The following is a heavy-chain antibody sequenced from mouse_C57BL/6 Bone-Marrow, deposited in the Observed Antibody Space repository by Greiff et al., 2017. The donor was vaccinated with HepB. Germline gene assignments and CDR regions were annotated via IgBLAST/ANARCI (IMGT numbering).Heavy chain of an antibody. Sequence: EVQLMESGGDLVKPGGSLKLSCAASGFTFSSYGMSWVRQTPDKRLEWVATISNGGSYTYYPDSVKGRFTISRDNAKNTLYLQMSSLNSEVTAMYYWARDDDNRGWDWYCDFWGTGTTVTVSS. CDR1: GFTFSSYG. CDR2: ISNGGSYT. V-gene: IGHV5-6*01. J-gene: IGHJ1*03. CDR3: ARDDDNRGWDWYCDF. D-gene: IGHD2-12*01.